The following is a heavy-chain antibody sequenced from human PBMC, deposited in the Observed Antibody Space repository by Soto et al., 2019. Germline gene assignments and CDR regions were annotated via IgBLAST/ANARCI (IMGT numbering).Heavy chain of an antibody. V-gene: IGHV1-69*13. J-gene: IGHJ6*02. CDR3: ARDSITMVRGVHSDLPYYYYGMDV. CDR2: IIPIFGTA. D-gene: IGHD3-10*01. Sequence: ASVKVSCKASGGTFSSYAISWVRQAPGQGLEWMGGIIPIFGTANYAQKFQGRVTITADESTSTAYMELSSLRSEDTAVYYCARDSITMVRGVHSDLPYYYYGMDVWGQGTTVTVSS. CDR1: GGTFSSYA.